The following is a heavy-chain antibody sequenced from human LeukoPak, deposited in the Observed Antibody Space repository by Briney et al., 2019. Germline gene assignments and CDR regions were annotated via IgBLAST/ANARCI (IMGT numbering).Heavy chain of an antibody. V-gene: IGHV4-59*01. Sequence: SETLSLTCSVSGGSISSYYWSWIRQPPGKGLEWIGYIHYSGSTNYNPSLKSRVTISVDTSKNQFSLKLSSVTAADTAVYYCARTTEGGYTYGYFYYYYMDVWGKGTTVTISS. D-gene: IGHD5-18*01. J-gene: IGHJ6*03. CDR2: IHYSGST. CDR3: ARTTEGGYTYGYFYYYYMDV. CDR1: GGSISSYY.